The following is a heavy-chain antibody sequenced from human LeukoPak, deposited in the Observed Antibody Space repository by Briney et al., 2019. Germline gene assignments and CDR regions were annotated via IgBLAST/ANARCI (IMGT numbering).Heavy chain of an antibody. CDR2: IYYSGST. V-gene: IGHV4-39*07. Sequence: SETLSLTCTVSGGSISSSSYYWGWIRQPPGKGLEWIGSIYYSGSTYYNPSLKSRVTISVDTSKNQFSLKLSSVTAADTAVYYCASWASGGFGWFDPWGQGTLVTVSS. J-gene: IGHJ5*02. D-gene: IGHD2-15*01. CDR3: ASWASGGFGWFDP. CDR1: GGSISSSSYY.